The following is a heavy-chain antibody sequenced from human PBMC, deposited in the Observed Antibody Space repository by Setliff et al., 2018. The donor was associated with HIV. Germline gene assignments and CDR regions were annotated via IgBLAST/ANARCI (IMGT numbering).Heavy chain of an antibody. CDR3: ARLQNGYNYVKDY. CDR1: GYRFTGYW. J-gene: IGHJ4*02. CDR2: IYPGDSDT. V-gene: IGHV5-51*01. Sequence: PGASLKISCKGSGYRFTGYWVGWVRQMPGKGLEWMGIIYPGDSDTRYSPSFQGQVTISADKSISTAYLQWSSLKASDTAMYYCARLQNGYNYVKDYWGQGTLVTVSS. D-gene: IGHD5-12*01.